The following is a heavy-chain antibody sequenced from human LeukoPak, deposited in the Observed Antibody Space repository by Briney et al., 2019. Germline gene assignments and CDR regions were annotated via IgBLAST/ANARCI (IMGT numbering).Heavy chain of an antibody. V-gene: IGHV3-23*01. J-gene: IGHJ4*02. CDR3: ARDLSYGDQNPFDY. CDR1: GFPFGTYA. Sequence: GGSLRLSCAASGFPFGTYAMSWVRQGPGRGLEWVSAISGIGTYTYYADSVKGRFTISRDNAKNSLYLQMNSLRDEDTAVYYCARDLSYGDQNPFDYWGQGTLVTVSS. D-gene: IGHD4-17*01. CDR2: ISGIGTYT.